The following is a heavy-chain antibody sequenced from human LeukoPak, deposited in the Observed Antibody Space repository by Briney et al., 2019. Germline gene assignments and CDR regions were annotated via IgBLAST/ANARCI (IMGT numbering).Heavy chain of an antibody. Sequence: WASVKVSCKASGYTFTSYDINWVRQATGQGLEWMGWMNPNSGNTGYAQKFQGRVTMTRNTSISTAYMELSSLRSEDTAVCYCAVGEYCSGGSCYYYYGMDVWGQGTTVTVSS. CDR3: AVGEYCSGGSCYYYYGMDV. J-gene: IGHJ6*02. CDR2: MNPNSGNT. CDR1: GYTFTSYD. V-gene: IGHV1-8*01. D-gene: IGHD2-15*01.